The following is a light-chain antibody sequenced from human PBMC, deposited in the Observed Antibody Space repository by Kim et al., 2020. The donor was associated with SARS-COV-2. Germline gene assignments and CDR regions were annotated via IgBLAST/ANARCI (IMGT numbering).Light chain of an antibody. V-gene: IGKV3-15*01. Sequence: EIVMTQSPDTLSVSPGERATLSCRASQSVSSNLAWYQQKPGQAPRLLIYGASTRATGIPARFSGSGSGTEFTLTISSLQSEDFAVYYCQQYNNWPVTFGGGTKVDIK. CDR3: QQYNNWPVT. J-gene: IGKJ4*01. CDR2: GAS. CDR1: QSVSSN.